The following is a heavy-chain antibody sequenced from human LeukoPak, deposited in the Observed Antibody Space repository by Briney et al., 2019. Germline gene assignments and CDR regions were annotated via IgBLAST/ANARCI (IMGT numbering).Heavy chain of an antibody. CDR1: RFTFSNYG. CDR2: INPNSGGT. CDR3: ARDRGMTTVTSAYYYYGMDV. Sequence: KPGGSLRLSCAASRFTFSNYGMHWVRQAPGQGLEWMGWINPNSGGTNYAQKFQGWVTMTRDTSISTAYMELSRLRSDDTAVYYCARDRGMTTVTSAYYYYGMDVWGQGTTVTVSS. D-gene: IGHD4-17*01. V-gene: IGHV1-2*04. J-gene: IGHJ6*02.